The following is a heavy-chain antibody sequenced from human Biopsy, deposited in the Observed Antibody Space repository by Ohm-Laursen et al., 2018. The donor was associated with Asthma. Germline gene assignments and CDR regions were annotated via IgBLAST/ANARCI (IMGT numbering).Heavy chain of an antibody. V-gene: IGHV3-53*01. CDR2: IYSGGTS. Sequence: SLRLSCAASGFTVSRDHMFWVRQAPGKGLEWVSVIYSGGTSHTADSVRGRFTISRDFSKNTLHLQMHSLRVVDTAVYYCARGDSSNWSHYYFDYWGQGTLVTVSS. J-gene: IGHJ4*02. CDR1: GFTVSRDH. CDR3: ARGDSSNWSHYYFDY. D-gene: IGHD3-22*01.